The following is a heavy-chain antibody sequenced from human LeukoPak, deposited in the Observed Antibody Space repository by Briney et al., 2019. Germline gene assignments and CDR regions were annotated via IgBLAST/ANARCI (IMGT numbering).Heavy chain of an antibody. J-gene: IGHJ3*02. CDR2: ISGSGGST. D-gene: IGHD3-16*01. V-gene: IGHV3-23*01. CDR1: GGSISSNN. Sequence: ETLSLTCAVSGGSISSNNWWIWVRQAPGKGLEWVSAISGSGGSTYYADSVKGRFTISRDNSKNTLYLQMNSLRAEDTAVYYCAKDRRGGGHDAFDIWGQGTMVTVSS. CDR3: AKDRRGGGHDAFDI.